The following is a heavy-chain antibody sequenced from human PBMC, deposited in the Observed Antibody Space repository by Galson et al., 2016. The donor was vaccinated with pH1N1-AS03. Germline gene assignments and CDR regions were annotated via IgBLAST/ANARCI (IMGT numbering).Heavy chain of an antibody. J-gene: IGHJ4*02. CDR2: IYPGDSDT. V-gene: IGHV5-51*01. CDR3: ARQVRDGYNDYFDY. D-gene: IGHD5-24*01. CDR1: GYIFTSYW. Sequence: EVKKPGESLKISCKTSGYIFTSYWVAWVRHMPGKGLEWMGIIYPGDSDTRYRPSFQGQVTVSADRSINTAYLQWSSLMASDTAIYYCARQVRDGYNDYFDYWGQGILVTVSS.